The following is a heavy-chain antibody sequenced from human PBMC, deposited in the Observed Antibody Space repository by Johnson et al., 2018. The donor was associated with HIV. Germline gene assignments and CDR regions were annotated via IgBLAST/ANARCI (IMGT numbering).Heavy chain of an antibody. CDR3: AKEVPDKFDV. CDR2: IYSGGNS. Sequence: VQLMESGGGVVQPGGSLRLSCAASGFTVSSNYMSWVRQAPAKGLEWVSVIYSGGNSYYADSVQGRFTISRDNSKNTLYLQMNSLRPEDTALYYCAKEVPDKFDVWGQGTMVTVAS. J-gene: IGHJ3*01. V-gene: IGHV3-66*02. CDR1: GFTVSSNY.